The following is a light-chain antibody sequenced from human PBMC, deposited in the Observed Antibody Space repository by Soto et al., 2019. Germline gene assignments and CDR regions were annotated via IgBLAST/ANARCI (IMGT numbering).Light chain of an antibody. Sequence: QSALTQPASVSGSPGQSITISCTGTSYNLVSWHQQYPGKAPKLMIYEGSKRPSGVSNRFSGSKSGNTASLTISGLQAEDEADYYCCSYEGSNTLLFGGGTKLTVL. CDR3: CSYEGSNTLL. CDR1: SYNL. CDR2: EGS. V-gene: IGLV2-23*01. J-gene: IGLJ2*01.